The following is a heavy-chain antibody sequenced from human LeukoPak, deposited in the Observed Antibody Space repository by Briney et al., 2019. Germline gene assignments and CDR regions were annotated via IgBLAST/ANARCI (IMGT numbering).Heavy chain of an antibody. Sequence: SETLSLTCTVSGGSISSYSWSWIRQPPGKGLEWIGYIYHSGSTYYNPSLKSRVTISVDRSKNQFSLKLSSVTAADTAVYYCAADYGDYVRGSYWGQGTLVTVSS. D-gene: IGHD4-17*01. CDR1: GGSISSYS. J-gene: IGHJ4*02. V-gene: IGHV4-30-2*01. CDR3: AADYGDYVRGSY. CDR2: IYHSGST.